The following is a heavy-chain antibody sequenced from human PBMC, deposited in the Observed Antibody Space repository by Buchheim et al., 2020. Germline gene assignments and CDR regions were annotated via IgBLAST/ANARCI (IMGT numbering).Heavy chain of an antibody. CDR3: AKLWVVRGVNAGTLDY. Sequence: EVQLLESGGGLVQPGGSLRLSCAASGFTFSSYAMSWVRQAPGKGLEWVSAISGSGGSTYYADSVKGRFTISRDNSKTTRYLQMNSLRAEDTAVYYCAKLWVVRGVNAGTLDYWGQGTL. D-gene: IGHD3-10*01. J-gene: IGHJ4*02. CDR2: ISGSGGST. CDR1: GFTFSSYA. V-gene: IGHV3-23*01.